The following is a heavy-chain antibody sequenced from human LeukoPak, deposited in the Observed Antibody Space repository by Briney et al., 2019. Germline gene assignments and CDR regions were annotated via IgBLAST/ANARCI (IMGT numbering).Heavy chain of an antibody. V-gene: IGHV3-30*03. Sequence: GRTLRLSCAASGFTFRSYGMNWVRQAPGKGLEWVAVISYDGSNKYYADSVKGRFTISRDNSKNTLYLQMNSLRAEDTAFYYCARDSGFSGTQRGEYWGQGTLVTVSS. CDR1: GFTFRSYG. CDR2: ISYDGSNK. D-gene: IGHD3/OR15-3a*01. J-gene: IGHJ4*02. CDR3: ARDSGFSGTQRGEY.